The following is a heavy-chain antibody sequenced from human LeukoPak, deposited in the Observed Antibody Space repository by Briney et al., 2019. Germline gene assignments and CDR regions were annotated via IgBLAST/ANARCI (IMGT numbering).Heavy chain of an antibody. CDR1: GYTFTGYY. CDR2: INPNSGGT. D-gene: IGHD3-22*01. CDR3: AREPQYYYDSSGYPSPFDY. Sequence: GASVKVSCKASGYTFTGYYMHWVRQAPGQGLEWMGWINPNSGGTNYAQKFQGRVTMTRDTSISTAYMELSRLRSDDTAVYYCAREPQYYYDSSGYPSPFDYWGQGTLVTASS. V-gene: IGHV1-2*02. J-gene: IGHJ4*02.